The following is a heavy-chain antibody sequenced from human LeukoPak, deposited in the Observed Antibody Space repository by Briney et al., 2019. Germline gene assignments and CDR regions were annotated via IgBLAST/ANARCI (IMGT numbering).Heavy chain of an antibody. J-gene: IGHJ4*02. CDR2: LAYDGTNE. V-gene: IGHV3-30*04. D-gene: IGHD3-10*01. CDR1: GFTFTSYA. Sequence: GGSLRLSCAASGFTFTSYAMHWVRQAPGKGLEWVALLAYDGTNEYYAHSVKGRSTISRDNSNNTVSLQMNSLRLDDTAVYYCARGGPLGDTNRFDFWGQGTLVTVSS. CDR3: ARGGPLGDTNRFDF.